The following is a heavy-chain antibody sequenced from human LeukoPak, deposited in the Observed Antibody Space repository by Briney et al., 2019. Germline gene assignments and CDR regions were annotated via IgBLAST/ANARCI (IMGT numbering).Heavy chain of an antibody. CDR2: IYTSGST. CDR3: ARMNYALDY. V-gene: IGHV4-61*02. D-gene: IGHD2-2*01. J-gene: IGHJ4*02. Sequence: SETLSLTCTVSGGSISSGSYYWSWIRQPAGKGLEWIGRIYTSGSTNYNPSLKSRVTISVDTSKNQFSLKLSSVTAADTAVYYCARMNYALDYWGPGTLVTVSS. CDR1: GGSISSGSYY.